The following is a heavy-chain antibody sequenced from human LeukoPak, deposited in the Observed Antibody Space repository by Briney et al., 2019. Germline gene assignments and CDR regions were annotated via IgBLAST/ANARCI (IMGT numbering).Heavy chain of an antibody. V-gene: IGHV3-21*01. J-gene: IGHJ4*02. CDR1: GFTFSSYS. CDR3: ARDLYRIVVVPHYFDY. Sequence: GGSLRLSCAASGFTFSSYSMNWVRQAPGKGLEWVSSISSSSSYIYYADSVKGRFTISRDNAKNSLYLQMNSLRAEDSAVYYCARDLYRIVVVPHYFDYWGQGTLVTVSS. D-gene: IGHD3-22*01. CDR2: ISSSSSYI.